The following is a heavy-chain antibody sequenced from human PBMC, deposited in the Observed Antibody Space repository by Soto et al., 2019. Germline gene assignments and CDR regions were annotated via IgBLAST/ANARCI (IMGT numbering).Heavy chain of an antibody. V-gene: IGHV5-10-1*01. CDR3: ARGVKMATPHKYYFDY. D-gene: IGHD5-12*01. J-gene: IGHJ4*02. CDR2: IDPSDSYT. Sequence: LGESLKISCKGSGYSFTSYWISWVRQMPGKGLEWMGRIDPSDSYTNYSPSFQGHVTISADKSISTAYPQWSSLKASDTAMYYCARGVKMATPHKYYFDYWGQGTLVTSPQ. CDR1: GYSFTSYW.